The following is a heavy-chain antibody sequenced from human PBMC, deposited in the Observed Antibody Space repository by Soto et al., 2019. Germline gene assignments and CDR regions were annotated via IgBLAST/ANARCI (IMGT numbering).Heavy chain of an antibody. CDR1: GFIFSTYG. D-gene: IGHD3-22*01. V-gene: IGHV3-33*01. CDR3: AESGEGGYDTNNDHSSGVLMGRS. J-gene: IGHJ4*02. Sequence: SLRLSCAASGFIFSTYGMHWVRQAPGKGLEWVALIYYDGSYENYADSVKGRFTIARDNSKTTLWLQMNSLRVEDTAVDYCAESGEGGYDTNNDHSSGVLMGRSWGQGTLVTVSS. CDR2: IYYDGSYE.